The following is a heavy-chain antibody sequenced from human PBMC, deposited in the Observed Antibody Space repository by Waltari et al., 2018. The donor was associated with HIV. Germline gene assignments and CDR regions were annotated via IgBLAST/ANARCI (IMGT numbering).Heavy chain of an antibody. CDR1: GFNIHVNY. V-gene: IGHV3-66*01. CDR2: IYNGGGT. J-gene: IGHJ6*02. Sequence: VQVVESGGGLVLPGGSLRLSCEGSGFNIHVNYMGWVRQPPGKGLEWVAMIYNGGGTKYTEAVKGRFIISGDNSKNTILLQMNRLRIEDTAVYYCASLPRAPDTGFGMDVWGQGTTVTVSS. CDR3: ASLPRAPDTGFGMDV. D-gene: IGHD5-18*01.